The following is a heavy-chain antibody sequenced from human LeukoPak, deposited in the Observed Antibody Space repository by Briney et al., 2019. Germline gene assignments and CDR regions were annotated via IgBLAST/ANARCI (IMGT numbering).Heavy chain of an antibody. CDR3: ATGGRSSWHNDY. Sequence: GGSLRLSCAAYGFTFSDYDIHWDRQAPGKGLXXVALISYDGSNTYYADSVKGRFTISRDNSKNTLYLQMNSLRTEDTAVYYCATGGRSSWHNDYWGQGTLVTVSS. J-gene: IGHJ4*02. V-gene: IGHV3-30*03. CDR1: GFTFSDYD. D-gene: IGHD6-13*01. CDR2: ISYDGSNT.